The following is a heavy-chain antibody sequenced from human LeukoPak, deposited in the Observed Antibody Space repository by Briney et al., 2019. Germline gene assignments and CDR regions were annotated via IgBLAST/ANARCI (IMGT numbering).Heavy chain of an antibody. V-gene: IGHV3-7*01. Sequence: GGSLRLSCAASGFTFSSYWMSWVRQAPGKGLEWVANINQGASEKYYVDSVRGRFTISRDNAKKSLTLQMNSLRVDDTAVYYCASDGGPFDHWGQGTLVTVSS. CDR1: GFTFSSYW. J-gene: IGHJ4*02. CDR2: INQGASEK. D-gene: IGHD3-3*01. CDR3: ASDGGPFDH.